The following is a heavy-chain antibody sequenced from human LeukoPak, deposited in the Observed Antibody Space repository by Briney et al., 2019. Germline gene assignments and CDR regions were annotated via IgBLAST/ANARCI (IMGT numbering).Heavy chain of an antibody. J-gene: IGHJ6*03. CDR3: AKDAYGGATFFYYMDV. V-gene: IGHV3-9*01. CDR2: IGWHSGRI. CDR1: GFSFDDYA. D-gene: IGHD2/OR15-2a*01. Sequence: GGSLRLSCAASGFSFDDYAMHWVRQAPGKGLEWVSGIGWHSGRIAYADSVRGRFTISRDNAKNSLSLQMNSLRDDDTAVYYCAKDAYGGATFFYYMDVWGKGTTVIVSS.